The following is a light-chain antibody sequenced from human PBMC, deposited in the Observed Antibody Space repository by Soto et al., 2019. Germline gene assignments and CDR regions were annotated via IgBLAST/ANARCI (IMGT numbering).Light chain of an antibody. V-gene: IGLV2-14*01. J-gene: IGLJ1*01. Sequence: QSALTQPASVSGSPGQSITISCTGTSSDVGGYNSVSWYQQHPGKAPKLMIYEVSHRPSGVSNRFSGSQSANTASLTISGLQAEDEADYYCSSFTTSTTYVFGTGTKV. CDR1: SSDVGGYNS. CDR2: EVS. CDR3: SSFTTSTTYV.